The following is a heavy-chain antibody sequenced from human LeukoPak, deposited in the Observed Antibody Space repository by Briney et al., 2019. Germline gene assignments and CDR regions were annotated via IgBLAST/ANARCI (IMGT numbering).Heavy chain of an antibody. Sequence: GGSLRLSCAASGFTFSSYGMHWVRQAPGKGLEWAAFIRYDGSNKYYADSVKGRFTISRDNSKNTLYLQMNSLRAEDTAVYYCAKDHEDIVVVPAAIGFDYWGQGTLVTVSS. CDR2: IRYDGSNK. V-gene: IGHV3-30*02. CDR3: AKDHEDIVVVPAAIGFDY. J-gene: IGHJ4*02. CDR1: GFTFSSYG. D-gene: IGHD2-2*02.